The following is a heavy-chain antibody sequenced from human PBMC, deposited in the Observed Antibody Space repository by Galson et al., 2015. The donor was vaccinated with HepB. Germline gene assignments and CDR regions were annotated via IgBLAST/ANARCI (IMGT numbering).Heavy chain of an antibody. J-gene: IGHJ1*01. V-gene: IGHV3-30*18. Sequence: SLRLSCAASGFTFSSYGMHWVRQAPGKGLEWVAVISYDGSNKYYADSVKGRFTISRDNSKNTLYLQMNSLRAEDTAVYYCAKDVGRRVGATFGYFQHWGQGTLVTVSS. D-gene: IGHD1-26*01. CDR3: AKDVGRRVGATFGYFQH. CDR2: ISYDGSNK. CDR1: GFTFSSYG.